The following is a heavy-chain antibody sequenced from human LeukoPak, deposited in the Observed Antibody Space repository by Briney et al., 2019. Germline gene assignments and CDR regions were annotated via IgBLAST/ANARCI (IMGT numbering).Heavy chain of an antibody. D-gene: IGHD1-14*01. V-gene: IGHV1-8*01. J-gene: IGHJ5*02. CDR3: ATTLRNNPP. CDR1: GYSFTAYD. Sequence: ASVKVSCKASGYSFTAYDINWVRQATGQGLEWIGYINPNTGLTESAQKFQGRVSLTRDTSITTAYTELSSLTSEDTAVYYCATTLRNNPPWGQGTLVTVFS. CDR2: INPNTGLT.